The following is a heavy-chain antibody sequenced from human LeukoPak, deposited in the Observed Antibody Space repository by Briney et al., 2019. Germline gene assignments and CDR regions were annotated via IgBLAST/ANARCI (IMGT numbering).Heavy chain of an antibody. V-gene: IGHV1-2*02. CDR3: ARVVFYSSGSKSNRVDY. D-gene: IGHD6-19*01. J-gene: IGHJ4*02. CDR2: INPNSGGT. Sequence: ASVKVSCKASGYTFTGYHMHWARQAPGQGLEWMGWINPNSGGTNYAQKFQGRVTMTRDTSISTAYMELSRLRSDDTAVYYCARVVFYSSGSKSNRVDYWGQGTLVTVSS. CDR1: GYTFTGYH.